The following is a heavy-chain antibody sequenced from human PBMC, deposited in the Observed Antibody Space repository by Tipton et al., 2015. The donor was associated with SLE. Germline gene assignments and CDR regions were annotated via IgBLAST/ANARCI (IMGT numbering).Heavy chain of an antibody. CDR1: GGSISSGTYY. V-gene: IGHV4-61*02. CDR2: FYSSGNT. Sequence: CTVSGGSISSGTYYWSWIRQPAGRGLELIGFFYSSGNTNHNPSLNSRVTISVDTSKNQFSLKLSSVTAADTAVYYCARGGVVVTGRDSYYYGMDVWGQGTTVTVSS. CDR3: ARGGVVVTGRDSYYYGMDV. D-gene: IGHD2-21*02. J-gene: IGHJ6*02.